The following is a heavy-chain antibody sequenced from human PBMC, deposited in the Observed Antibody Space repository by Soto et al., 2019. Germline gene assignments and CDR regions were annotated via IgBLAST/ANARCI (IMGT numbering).Heavy chain of an antibody. CDR2: INHSGST. V-gene: IGHV4-34*01. J-gene: IGHJ5*02. Sequence: PSETLSLTCAVYGGSFSGYYWSWIRQPPGKGLEWIGEINHSGSTNYNPSLKSRVTISVDTSKNQFSLKLSSVTAADTAVYYCARNKRWMATSFDPWGQGTLVTVSS. D-gene: IGHD5-12*01. CDR1: GGSFSGYY. CDR3: ARNKRWMATSFDP.